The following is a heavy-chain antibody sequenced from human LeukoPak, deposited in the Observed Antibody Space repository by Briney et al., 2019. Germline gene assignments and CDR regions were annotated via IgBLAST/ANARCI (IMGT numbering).Heavy chain of an antibody. D-gene: IGHD1-1*01. V-gene: IGHV4-34*01. CDR3: ARGLDNWNDHRVDY. Sequence: PSETLSLTCAVYGESFSNYYWTWIRQPPGRGLEWIANINHRGNSNYNPSLKSRVTISIDTSKNQFSLKLTSATAADTAVYYCARGLDNWNDHRVDYWGQGALVTVSA. CDR1: GESFSNYY. J-gene: IGHJ4*02. CDR2: INHRGNS.